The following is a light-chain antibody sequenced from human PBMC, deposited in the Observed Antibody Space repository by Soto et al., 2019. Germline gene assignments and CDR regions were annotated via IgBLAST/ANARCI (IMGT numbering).Light chain of an antibody. V-gene: IGKV3-20*01. CDR1: QSVSSSY. CDR3: QQYGSSYT. J-gene: IGKJ2*01. CDR2: GAS. Sequence: EIVLTQSPGTLSLSPGERATLSCRASQSVSSSYLAWYQQKPGQAPRLLIYGASSTGTGIPDRFSGSGSGTDFTLTISRLEPEDFAVYYCQQYGSSYTFGQGTKLEIK.